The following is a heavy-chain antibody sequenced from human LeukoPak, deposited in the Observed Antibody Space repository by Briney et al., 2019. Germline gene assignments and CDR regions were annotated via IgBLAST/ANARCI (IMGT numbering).Heavy chain of an antibody. Sequence: PGGSLRLSCAASGFSFGSYAMHWVRQAPGKGLEWVSTIYTGGNTYYAASVKGRFTISRDFSKNTVFLHMNSLRAEDTAMYYCARGDDSGYYDYFDYWGQGALVTVSS. V-gene: IGHV3-53*01. CDR3: ARGDDSGYYDYFDY. D-gene: IGHD3-22*01. CDR2: IYTGGNT. CDR1: GFSFGSYA. J-gene: IGHJ4*02.